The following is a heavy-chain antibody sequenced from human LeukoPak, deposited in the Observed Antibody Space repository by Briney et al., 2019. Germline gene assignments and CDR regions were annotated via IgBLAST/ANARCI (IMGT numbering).Heavy chain of an antibody. D-gene: IGHD2-8*02. Sequence: SVKVSCKATGGIFSRFAINWVRQAPGQGLEWMGAIIPVFGKTDYGQNFQGRVTITADKSTRTAYMEMSSLRSEDTAVYYCATGFFETGGWNHYYYYMDVWGKGTTVTVSS. V-gene: IGHV1-69*06. CDR1: GGIFSRFA. J-gene: IGHJ6*03. CDR2: IIPVFGKT. CDR3: ATGFFETGGWNHYYYYMDV.